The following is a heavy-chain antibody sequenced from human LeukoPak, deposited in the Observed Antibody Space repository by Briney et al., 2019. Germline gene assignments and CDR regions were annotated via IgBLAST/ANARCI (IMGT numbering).Heavy chain of an antibody. Sequence: SETLSLTCSVSGGSIRSSSYYWGWIRQPPGKGLEWIGTIYYTGSTYYTPSLKSRVTVSVDTSNNQFSLKVSSVTAADTAVYYCARHPSGSSFDYWGQGTLVAVSS. CDR2: IYYTGST. CDR3: ARHPSGSSFDY. CDR1: GGSIRSSSYY. J-gene: IGHJ4*02. D-gene: IGHD1-26*01. V-gene: IGHV4-39*01.